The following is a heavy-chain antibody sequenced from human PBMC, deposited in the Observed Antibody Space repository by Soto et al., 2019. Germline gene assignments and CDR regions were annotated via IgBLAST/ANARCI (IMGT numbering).Heavy chain of an antibody. CDR1: GYTFTSYY. J-gene: IGHJ6*02. Sequence: QVQLVQSGAEVKKPGASVKVSCKASGYTFTSYYISWVRQAPGQGLEWMGWISAYNGNTNYAQKLQGRVTMTTDTSTSTVDMKLRSRRSDDTAVYYCKRDNPPMGVWGQGTTVTVSS. CDR2: ISAYNGNT. V-gene: IGHV1-18*01. CDR3: KRDNPPMGV.